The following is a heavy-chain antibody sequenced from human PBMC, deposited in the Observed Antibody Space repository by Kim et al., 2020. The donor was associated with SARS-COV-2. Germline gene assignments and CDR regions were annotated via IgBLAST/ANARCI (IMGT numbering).Heavy chain of an antibody. J-gene: IGHJ3*01. Sequence: GGSLRLSCGVSGFTFSNGGMHWLRQAPGTGLEWVARIKNTADTCAADYAESVKGRFTISRDDSKNTVDLQMNSLRTEDTGLYYCTTEGGICRLYAVNVWG. D-gene: IGHD3-16*02. CDR1: GFTFSNGG. CDR2: IKNTADTCAA. V-gene: IGHV3-73*01. CDR3: TTEGGICRLYAVNV.